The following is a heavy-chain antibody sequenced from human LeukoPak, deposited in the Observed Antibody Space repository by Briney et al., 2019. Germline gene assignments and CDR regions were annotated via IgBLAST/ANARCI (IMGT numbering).Heavy chain of an antibody. V-gene: IGHV1-2*02. J-gene: IGHJ4*02. CDR1: GYTFTGYY. CDR3: ARDIISGSSWYAY. D-gene: IGHD6-13*01. Sequence: GASVKVSCKASGYTFTGYYMHWVRQAPGQGLEWMGWINPNSGGTNYAQKFQGRVTMTRDTSISTAYMELSRLRSDDTAVYYCARDIISGSSWYAYWGQGTLVTVSS. CDR2: INPNSGGT.